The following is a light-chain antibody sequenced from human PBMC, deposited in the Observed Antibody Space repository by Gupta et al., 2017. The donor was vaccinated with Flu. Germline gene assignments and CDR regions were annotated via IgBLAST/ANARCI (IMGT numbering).Light chain of an antibody. CDR3: NSYTTSSTRV. CDR2: DVS. J-gene: IGLJ3*02. V-gene: IGLV2-14*03. CDR1: SSDVGGDDY. Sequence: SITISCTGSSSDVGGDDYVSWHQQHPAKAPKLIIYDVSNRPAGVSNRFSGSKSGNTASLTISGLQAEDEADYYCNSYTTSSTRVFGGGTKVTVL.